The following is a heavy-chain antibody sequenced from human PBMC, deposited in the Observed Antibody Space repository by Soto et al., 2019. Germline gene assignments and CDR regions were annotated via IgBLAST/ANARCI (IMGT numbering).Heavy chain of an antibody. CDR2: INPNSGDT. V-gene: IGHV1-2*02. CDR3: ARDARGTRGFDEMDI. Sequence: ASVKVSCKASGYIFTGYHINWVRQAPGRGLEWMGWINPNSGDTEYAQNFQGRVTMTRDTSFNLVYMEMSGLMSDDTAVYYCARDARGTRGFDEMDISAQGTTVTVSS. D-gene: IGHD3-9*01. J-gene: IGHJ6*02. CDR1: GYIFTGYH.